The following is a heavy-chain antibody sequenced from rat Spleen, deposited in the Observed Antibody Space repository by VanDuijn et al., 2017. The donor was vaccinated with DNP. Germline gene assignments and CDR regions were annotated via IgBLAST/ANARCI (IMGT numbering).Heavy chain of an antibody. Sequence: EVKLVESGGGLVQPGRSMKLSCAASGFTFSDYGMAWVLQAPTKSLEWVASITYDGGSTYYRDSVKGRFTISRDNAKNTLYLQMESLRSEDTATYYCASLNNYNWFAYWGQGTLVTVSS. CDR1: GFTFSDYG. D-gene: IGHD1-10*01. CDR3: ASLNNYNWFAY. J-gene: IGHJ3*01. V-gene: IGHV5-20*01. CDR2: ITYDGGST.